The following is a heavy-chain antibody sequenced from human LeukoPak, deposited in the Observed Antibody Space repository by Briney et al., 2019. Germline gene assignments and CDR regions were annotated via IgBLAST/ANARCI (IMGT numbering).Heavy chain of an antibody. J-gene: IGHJ4*02. CDR2: IYYSGST. CDR1: GGSISSGGYY. CDR3: ARHSPLNAGRVGVFEY. V-gene: IGHV4-39*01. Sequence: SETLSLTCTVSGGSISSGGYYWSWIRQHPGKGLEWIGYIYYSGSTYYNPSLKSRVTISVDTSKNQFSLKLSSVTAADTAVYYCARHSPLNAGRVGVFEYWGQGTLVTVSS. D-gene: IGHD3-16*01.